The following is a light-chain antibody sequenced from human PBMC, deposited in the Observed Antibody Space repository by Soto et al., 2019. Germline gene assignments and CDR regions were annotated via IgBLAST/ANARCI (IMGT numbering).Light chain of an antibody. CDR3: QQLNSYPQT. V-gene: IGKV1-9*01. Sequence: DIQLTQSPSFLSASVGDRVTITCRASQGISSYLAWYQQKLGKAPKLLIYAASTLQSGVPSRFSGSGSGTKFTLTISSLQPEDFATYYCQQLNSYPQTFGQGTRLEIK. CDR1: QGISSY. J-gene: IGKJ5*01. CDR2: AAS.